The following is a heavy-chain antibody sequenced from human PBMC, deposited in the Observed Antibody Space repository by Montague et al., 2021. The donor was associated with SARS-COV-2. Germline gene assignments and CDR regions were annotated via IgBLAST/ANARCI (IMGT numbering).Heavy chain of an antibody. CDR3: ARLRDGVVPSPILGIGPYFTYYYMDV. CDR2: SIHVEGT. Sequence: SETLSLTCAVLGGSFGGTSGNWIGRGPGKGLEWIGESIHVEGTNYNPSLKNRPPTSAATSKNQFSLKLPSVAATDTAVYYCARLRDGVVPSPILGIGPYFTYYYMDVWGKGTTVTVS. J-gene: IGHJ6*03. V-gene: IGHV4-34*12. D-gene: IGHD2-15*01. CDR1: GGSFGGTS.